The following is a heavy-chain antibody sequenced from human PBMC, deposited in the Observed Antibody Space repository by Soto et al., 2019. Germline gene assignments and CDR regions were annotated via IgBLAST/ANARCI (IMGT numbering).Heavy chain of an antibody. CDR2: IYYSGST. Sequence: SETLSLTCTVSGGSISSGDYYWSWIRQPPGKGLEWIGYIYYSGSTYYNPSLKSRVTISVDTSKNQFSLKLSSVTAADTAVYYCARETREYCIRTSCHIGASGWFDPWGQGTLVTVSS. V-gene: IGHV4-30-4*01. D-gene: IGHD2-2*02. J-gene: IGHJ5*02. CDR1: GGSISSGDYY. CDR3: ARETREYCIRTSCHIGASGWFDP.